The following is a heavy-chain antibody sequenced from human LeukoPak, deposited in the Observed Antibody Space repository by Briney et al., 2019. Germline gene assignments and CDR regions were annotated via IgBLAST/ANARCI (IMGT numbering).Heavy chain of an antibody. Sequence: GGSLRLSCAASGFTVSSNYMSWVRQAPGKGLDWVSMIYSGGSTNYADSVKGRFTTSRDSSKNTLYLQMNSLRAEDTAVYYCVTRLAWGQGTLVTVSS. V-gene: IGHV3-53*01. D-gene: IGHD3-16*01. CDR3: VTRLA. CDR2: IYSGGST. CDR1: GFTVSSNY. J-gene: IGHJ5*02.